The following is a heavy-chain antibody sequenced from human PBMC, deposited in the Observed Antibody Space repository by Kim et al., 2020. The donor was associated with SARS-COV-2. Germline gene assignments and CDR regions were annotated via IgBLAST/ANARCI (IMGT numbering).Heavy chain of an antibody. CDR3: ARGRRGVVPAAYI. D-gene: IGHD2-2*01. J-gene: IGHJ4*02. V-gene: IGHV3-66*01. Sequence: YADSVKGRFTISGDNSKNTLYLQMNSLRAEDTAVYYWARGRRGVVPAAYIWGQGTLVTVSS.